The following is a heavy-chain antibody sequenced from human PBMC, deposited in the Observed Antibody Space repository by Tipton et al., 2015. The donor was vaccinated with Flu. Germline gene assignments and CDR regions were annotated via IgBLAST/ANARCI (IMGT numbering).Heavy chain of an antibody. J-gene: IGHJ5*01. D-gene: IGHD6-6*01. CDR3: ARAPSRGSSRAARPNWFDS. CDR1: GGSFSGYY. Sequence: GLVKPSETLSLTCAVYGGSFSGYYWSWIRQPPGKGLEWIGEINHGGSTNYNPSRKSRVTISVDTSKNQFSLKLSSVTDEDTAVYYCARAPSRGSSRAARPNWFDSWGQGTRVTVSS. CDR2: INHGGST. V-gene: IGHV4-34*01.